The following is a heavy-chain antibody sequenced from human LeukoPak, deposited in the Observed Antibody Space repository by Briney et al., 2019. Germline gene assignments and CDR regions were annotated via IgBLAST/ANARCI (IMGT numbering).Heavy chain of an antibody. Sequence: ASVKVSCKVSGYTLTELSMTWVRQAPGKGLEWMGDFDPENGVTPSAQKFQGRVTMTEDTSTDTAYMELSSLRSEDTAVYYCATADASVVRGVISSMDGWGKGTTVTVSS. CDR2: FDPENGVT. D-gene: IGHD3-10*01. V-gene: IGHV1-24*01. J-gene: IGHJ6*04. CDR3: ATADASVVRGVISSMDG. CDR1: GYTLTELS.